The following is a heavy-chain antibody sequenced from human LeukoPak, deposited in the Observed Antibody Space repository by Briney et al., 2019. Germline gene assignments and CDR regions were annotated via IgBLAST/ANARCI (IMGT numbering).Heavy chain of an antibody. CDR1: GGSFSGHY. CDR3: ASGYYGYYYYYGMDV. J-gene: IGHJ6*02. D-gene: IGHD3-10*01. V-gene: IGHV4-34*01. CDR2: INHSGST. Sequence: SETLSLTCAVYGGSFSGHYWSWIRQPPGKGLEWIGEINHSGSTNYNPSLKSRVTISVDTSKNQFSLKLSSVTAADTAVYYCASGYYGYYYYYGMDVWGQGTTVTVSS.